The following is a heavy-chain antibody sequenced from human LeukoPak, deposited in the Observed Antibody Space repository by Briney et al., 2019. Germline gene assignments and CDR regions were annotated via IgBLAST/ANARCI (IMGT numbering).Heavy chain of an antibody. J-gene: IGHJ4*02. CDR2: IKQDGSDK. CDR3: ARVRCSSNSCFPDY. V-gene: IGHV3-7*01. Sequence: GGSLRLSCAASGFTFSTYWMSWVRQAPGKGLEWLAKIKQDGSDKYYVDSVKGRFTISRDNAKNSLFLQMNSLRAEDTAVYYCARVRCSSNSCFPDYWGQGTLVTVSS. CDR1: GFTFSTYW. D-gene: IGHD2-2*01.